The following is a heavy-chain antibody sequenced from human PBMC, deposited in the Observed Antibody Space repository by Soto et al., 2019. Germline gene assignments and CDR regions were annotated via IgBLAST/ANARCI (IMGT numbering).Heavy chain of an antibody. CDR1: GFTVSTKY. J-gene: IGHJ6*02. CDR2: IHAGGTT. D-gene: IGHD3-10*01. CDR3: ARDPNPPYYYASRNFHGMDV. V-gene: IGHV3-53*01. Sequence: PXGSLRLSCAASGFTVSTKYMSWVRQAPGKGLEWVSVIHAGGTTFYADSVKGRFTISRDSSKNTLYLQMNSLRAEDTAVYYCARDPNPPYYYASRNFHGMDVWGQGTTVTVSS.